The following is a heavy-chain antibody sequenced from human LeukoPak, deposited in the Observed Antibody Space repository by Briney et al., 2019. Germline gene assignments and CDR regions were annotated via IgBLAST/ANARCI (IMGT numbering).Heavy chain of an antibody. Sequence: GGSLRLSCAASGFTFSSDGMHWVRQAPGKGLEWVAVIWYDGSNKYYADSVKGRFTISKDNSKNTLYLQMNSLRAEDTAVYYCARDLGYCSGGSCYPRGFDYWGQGTLVTVSS. CDR2: IWYDGSNK. V-gene: IGHV3-33*01. J-gene: IGHJ4*02. CDR3: ARDLGYCSGGSCYPRGFDY. D-gene: IGHD2-15*01. CDR1: GFTFSSDG.